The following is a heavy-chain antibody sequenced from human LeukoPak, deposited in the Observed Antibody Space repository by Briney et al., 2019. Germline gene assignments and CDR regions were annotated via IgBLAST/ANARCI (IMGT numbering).Heavy chain of an antibody. D-gene: IGHD3-9*01. Sequence: GGSLRLSCTASAFTFNNFPMHWVRQAPGKGLEWVTLKLKDGSDAFYADSVKGRFTISRDNSENTLFLQMNSLRAEDTAIYYCARDFHYFFDYCGQGTLVTVSS. J-gene: IGHJ4*02. CDR1: AFTFNNFP. V-gene: IGHV3-30-3*01. CDR3: ARDFHYFFDY. CDR2: KLKDGSDA.